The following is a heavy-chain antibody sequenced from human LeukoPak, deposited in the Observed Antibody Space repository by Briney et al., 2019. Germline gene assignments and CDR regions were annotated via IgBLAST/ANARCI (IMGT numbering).Heavy chain of an antibody. Sequence: GESLKISCKVSGYNFATYWIGWVRQMPGKGLEWMGIIYPADSHTTYSPSFQGQVTISADKSISTAYLQWSSLKASDTAMYYCARGSGGDSPMGDVWGKGTTVAVSS. CDR2: IYPADSHT. J-gene: IGHJ6*04. CDR1: GYNFATYW. D-gene: IGHD1-26*01. CDR3: ARGSGGDSPMGDV. V-gene: IGHV5-51*01.